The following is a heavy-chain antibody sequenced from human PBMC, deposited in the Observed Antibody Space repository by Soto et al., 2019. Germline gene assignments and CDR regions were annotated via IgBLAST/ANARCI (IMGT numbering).Heavy chain of an antibody. J-gene: IGHJ5*02. CDR3: AKDAPYYYDSSGYYAGNWFDP. CDR2: ISGSGGST. Sequence: GGSLRLSCAASGFTFSSYAMSWVRQAPGKGLEWVSAISGSGGSTYYADSVKGRFTISRDNSKNTLYLQMNSLRAEDTAVYYCAKDAPYYYDSSGYYAGNWFDPWGQGTLVTVSS. CDR1: GFTFSSYA. V-gene: IGHV3-23*01. D-gene: IGHD3-22*01.